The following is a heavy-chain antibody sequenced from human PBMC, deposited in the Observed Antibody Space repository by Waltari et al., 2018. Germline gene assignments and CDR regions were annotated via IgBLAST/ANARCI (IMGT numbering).Heavy chain of an antibody. Sequence: VQLVQSGAEVKKPGASVKVSCKASGYTFTDYYIHWVRQAPGQGLECMGWINPNSGATRYAQKFQGRVTMTRDTSISTAYMELSRLTSDDTAVYYCAKGIAAAGGNAFDIWGQGTMVTVSS. D-gene: IGHD6-13*01. CDR2: INPNSGAT. CDR3: AKGIAAAGGNAFDI. J-gene: IGHJ3*02. CDR1: GYTFTDYY. V-gene: IGHV1-2*02.